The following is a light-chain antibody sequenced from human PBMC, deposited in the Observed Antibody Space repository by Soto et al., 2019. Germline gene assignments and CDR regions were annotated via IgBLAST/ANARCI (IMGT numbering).Light chain of an antibody. Sequence: DIQMTQYTSTLSASVGDGAPITRRPSQSISTWLAWYQQKPGKAPKLLIYDASSLESGVPSRSSGSGSGTEFTLTISSLKPDDFATYYCQQYNNWSGLTFGGWTKVDIK. CDR1: QSISTW. CDR2: DAS. J-gene: IGKJ4*01. V-gene: IGKV1-5*01. CDR3: QQYNNWSGLT.